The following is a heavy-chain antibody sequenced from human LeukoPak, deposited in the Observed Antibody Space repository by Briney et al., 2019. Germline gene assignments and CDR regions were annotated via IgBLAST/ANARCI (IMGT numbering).Heavy chain of an antibody. CDR2: IYYSGST. J-gene: IGHJ4*02. D-gene: IGHD3-9*01. Sequence: SETLSLTCTVSGGSISSYYWSWIRQPPGKGLEWIGYIYYSGSTNYNPSLKSRVTISVDTSKNQFSLKLSSVTAADTAVYYCAREDILTGSSDYWGQGTLVTVSS. CDR3: AREDILTGSSDY. V-gene: IGHV4-59*01. CDR1: GGSISSYY.